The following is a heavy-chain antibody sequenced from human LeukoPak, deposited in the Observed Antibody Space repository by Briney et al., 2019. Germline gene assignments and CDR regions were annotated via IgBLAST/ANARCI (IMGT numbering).Heavy chain of an antibody. V-gene: IGHV3-30-3*01. CDR2: ISYDGSNK. CDR1: GFIFNSYA. CDR3: GGLAVFDY. J-gene: IGHJ4*02. Sequence: PGRSLRLSCAASGFIFNSYAMHWVRQAPGKGLEWVAVISYDGSNKYYADSAKGRFTLSRDNSRNTLYLEMNSLRPEDTAVYYCGGLAVFDYWGQGTLVTVSS. D-gene: IGHD2-15*01.